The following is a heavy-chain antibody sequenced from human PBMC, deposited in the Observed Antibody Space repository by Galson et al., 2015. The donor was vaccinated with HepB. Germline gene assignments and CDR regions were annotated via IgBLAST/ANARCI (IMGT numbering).Heavy chain of an antibody. J-gene: IGHJ5*02. Sequence: SVKVSCKASGGTFSSYAISWVRQAPGQGLEWMGGIIPIFGTANYAQKFQGRVTITADKSTSTAYMELSSLRSEDTAVYYCAGYRAVAGTPDLNWFDPWGQGTLVTVSS. V-gene: IGHV1-69*06. CDR3: AGYRAVAGTPDLNWFDP. CDR2: IIPIFGTA. CDR1: GGTFSSYA. D-gene: IGHD6-19*01.